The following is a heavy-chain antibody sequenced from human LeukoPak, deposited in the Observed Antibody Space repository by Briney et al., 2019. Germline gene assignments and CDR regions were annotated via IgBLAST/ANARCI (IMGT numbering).Heavy chain of an antibody. CDR2: ITGGHYAT. J-gene: IGHJ5*02. D-gene: IGHD4-17*01. V-gene: IGHV3-23*01. CDR3: TKDPNGDYIGAFDP. CDR1: GFSFSSFA. Sequence: GGSLRLSCAASGFSFSSFAMTWVRQAPGKGPEWVSSITGGHYATYDTDSVKGRFTISRDNAKNTLYLQMNSLRADDTAIYYCTKDPNGDYIGAFDPWGQGTLVTVSS.